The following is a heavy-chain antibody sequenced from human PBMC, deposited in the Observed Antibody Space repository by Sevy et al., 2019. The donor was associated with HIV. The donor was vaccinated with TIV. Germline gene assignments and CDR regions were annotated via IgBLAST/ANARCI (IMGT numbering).Heavy chain of an antibody. V-gene: IGHV4-59*01. CDR1: GGSISNYC. D-gene: IGHD5-18*01. J-gene: IGHJ4*02. Sequence: SETLSLTCHVSGGSISNYCWSWIRQPPGKGLEWIGDIFSSGSANTNYNPSLESRVTISIDTSKNEFSLKLSSVTAADTAVYYCARVNPWTHLWIFDNWGQGKMVTVSS. CDR3: ARVNPWTHLWIFDN. CDR2: IFSSGSANT.